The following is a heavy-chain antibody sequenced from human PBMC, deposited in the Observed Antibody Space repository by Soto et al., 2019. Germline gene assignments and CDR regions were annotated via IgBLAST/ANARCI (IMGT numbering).Heavy chain of an antibody. V-gene: IGHV4-59*01. J-gene: IGHJ4*02. CDR2: IYYSGST. Sequence: SETLSLTCTVSGGSISSYNWSWLRQPPGKGLEWIGYIYYSGSTNYNPSLKGRVTISVDTSKNQFSLKLSSVTAADTAVYYCARVQAGTIDYWGQGALVTVSS. CDR1: GGSISSYN. CDR3: ARVQAGTIDY. D-gene: IGHD1-1*01.